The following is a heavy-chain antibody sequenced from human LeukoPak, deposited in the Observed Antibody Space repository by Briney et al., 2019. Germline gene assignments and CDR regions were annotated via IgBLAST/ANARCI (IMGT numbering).Heavy chain of an antibody. J-gene: IGHJ3*02. CDR3: AKPLLTTASGTGRAFDI. D-gene: IGHD1-26*01. CDR2: ISASGDVT. Sequence: PGGSLRLSCEASRFSFSAYPMGWVRRAPGKGLEWVSGISASGDVTFHADSLKGRFTISRDNSKNTLYLQMDSLRAEDTAKYYCAKPLLTTASGTGRAFDIWGQGTVVTVSA. CDR1: RFSFSAYP. V-gene: IGHV3-23*01.